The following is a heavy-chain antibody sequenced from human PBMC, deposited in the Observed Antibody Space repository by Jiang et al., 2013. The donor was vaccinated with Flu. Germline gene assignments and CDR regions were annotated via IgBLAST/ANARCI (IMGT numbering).Heavy chain of an antibody. J-gene: IGHJ4*02. CDR1: VAPSAVVVTT. CDR3: ARDGGDYYDSSGYLDY. Sequence: CTVSVAPSAVVVTTGAGSGSPPGRDWSGLGVSIPVGAPTTTPPLKSRVTISVDTSKNQFSLKLSSVTAADTAVYYCARDGGDYYDSSGYLDYWGQGTLVTVSS. V-gene: IGHV4-61*02. CDR2: SIPVGAP. D-gene: IGHD3-22*01.